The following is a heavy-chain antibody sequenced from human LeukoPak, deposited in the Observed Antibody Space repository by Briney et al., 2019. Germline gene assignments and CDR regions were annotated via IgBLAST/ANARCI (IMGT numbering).Heavy chain of an antibody. J-gene: IGHJ4*02. Sequence: GGSLRLSCAASRFTLGRYGMHWVRQAPGKGLEWVAVIPYDGSNKYYADSVKGRFTISSDSSKNTLYLQMNSLRAEDTAVYYCATDQAGDCYLDSWGQGTLVTVSS. V-gene: IGHV3-30*03. CDR2: IPYDGSNK. CDR1: RFTLGRYG. D-gene: IGHD2-21*02. CDR3: ATDQAGDCYLDS.